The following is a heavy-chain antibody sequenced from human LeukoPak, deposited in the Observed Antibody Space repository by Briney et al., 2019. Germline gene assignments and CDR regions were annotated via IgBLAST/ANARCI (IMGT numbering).Heavy chain of an antibody. J-gene: IGHJ4*02. CDR1: GGSFSGYY. Sequence: SETLSLTCAVYGGSFSGYYWSWIRQPPGKGLEWIGEINHSGSTNYNPSLKSRVTISVDTSKNQFSLKLSSVTAADTAVYYCARRRGSYFRSTPLNYFDCWGQGTLVTVSS. CDR2: INHSGST. V-gene: IGHV4-34*01. D-gene: IGHD1-26*01. CDR3: ARRRGSYFRSTPLNYFDC.